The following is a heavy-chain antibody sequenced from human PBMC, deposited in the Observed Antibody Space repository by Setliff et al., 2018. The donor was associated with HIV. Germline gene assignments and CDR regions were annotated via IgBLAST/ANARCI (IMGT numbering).Heavy chain of an antibody. Sequence: PGGSLRLSCAASGFTFSSYTMTWVRQAPGKGLEWVSSISSSSYYIYYADSVKGRVTISRDNAKNSLFLQMNSLRAEDTAVYYCASIELAAMVPVDYWGQGTLVTVSS. CDR1: GFTFSSYT. CDR2: ISSSSYYI. V-gene: IGHV3-21*01. J-gene: IGHJ4*02. CDR3: ASIELAAMVPVDY. D-gene: IGHD5-18*01.